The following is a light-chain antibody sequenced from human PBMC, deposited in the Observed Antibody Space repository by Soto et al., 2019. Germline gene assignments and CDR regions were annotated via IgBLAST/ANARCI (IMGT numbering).Light chain of an antibody. CDR3: KQRSDWPWT. CDR2: DAS. CDR1: QTVNSY. Sequence: EILLTQSPATLSLSPGERGTLSCRASQTVNSYLAWYQQKPGQAPRLLIYDASNRATGIPARFSGSGSGTNFTLTISSLEPEDFAVYYCKQRSDWPWTFGQGTKVDIK. V-gene: IGKV3-11*01. J-gene: IGKJ1*01.